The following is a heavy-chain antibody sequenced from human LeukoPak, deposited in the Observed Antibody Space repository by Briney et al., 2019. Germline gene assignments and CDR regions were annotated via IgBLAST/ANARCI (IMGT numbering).Heavy chain of an antibody. V-gene: IGHV1-2*04. CDR2: INPNSGGT. CDR1: GYTFTGYY. J-gene: IGHJ4*02. Sequence: GASVKVSCKASGYTFTGYYMHWVRQAPGQGLEWMGWINPNSGGTNYAQKFQGWVTMTRDTSISTAYMELSRLRSDDTAVYYCARTEDYYDSSGYPHWGQGTLVTVSS. D-gene: IGHD3-22*01. CDR3: ARTEDYYDSSGYPH.